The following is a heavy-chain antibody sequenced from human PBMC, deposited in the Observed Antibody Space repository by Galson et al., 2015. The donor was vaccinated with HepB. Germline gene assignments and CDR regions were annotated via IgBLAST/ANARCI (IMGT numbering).Heavy chain of an antibody. J-gene: IGHJ3*02. Sequence: SVKVSCKASGYTFTSYGISWVRQAPGQGLEWMGWISAYNGNTNYAQKLQGRVTMTTDTSTSTAYMELRSLRSDDTAVYYCARDKGIYCSGGSCYSGFAAFDIWGQGTMVTVSS. CDR3: ARDKGIYCSGGSCYSGFAAFDI. D-gene: IGHD2-15*01. CDR1: GYTFTSYG. V-gene: IGHV1-18*01. CDR2: ISAYNGNT.